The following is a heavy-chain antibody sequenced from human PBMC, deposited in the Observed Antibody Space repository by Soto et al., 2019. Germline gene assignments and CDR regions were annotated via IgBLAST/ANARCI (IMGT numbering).Heavy chain of an antibody. Sequence: VQLVESGGGVVQPGRALRLSCAASGFTFSDYAMHWVRQAPGQGLEWVAVVSHDGRNTHYADSVKGRFTISRDSSKNTVYMEMTSLRAEDTDVYYCAKGGRQWLVTSDFNYWGQGALVTVSS. V-gene: IGHV3-30*18. CDR1: GFTFSDYA. CDR2: VSHDGRNT. D-gene: IGHD6-19*01. CDR3: AKGGRQWLVTSDFNY. J-gene: IGHJ4*02.